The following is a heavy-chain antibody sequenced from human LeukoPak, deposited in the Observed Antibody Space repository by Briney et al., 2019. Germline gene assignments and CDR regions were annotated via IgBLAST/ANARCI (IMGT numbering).Heavy chain of an antibody. V-gene: IGHV4-34*01. D-gene: IGHD3-3*01. CDR1: GGSFSGYY. CDR3: AGEGSASGYYGDVTPHHGMDV. J-gene: IGHJ6*02. Sequence: SETLSPTCAVYGGSFSGYYWSWIRQPPGKGLEWIGEINHSGSTNYNPSLKSRVTISVDTSKNQFSLKLSSVTAADTAVYYCAGEGSASGYYGDVTPHHGMDVWGQGTTVTVSS. CDR2: INHSGST.